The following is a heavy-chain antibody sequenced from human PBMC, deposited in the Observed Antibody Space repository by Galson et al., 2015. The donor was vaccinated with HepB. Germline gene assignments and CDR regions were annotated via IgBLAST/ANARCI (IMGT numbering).Heavy chain of an antibody. J-gene: IGHJ4*02. CDR3: ARVDRDGYPYPYNRFDL. D-gene: IGHD5-24*01. CDR2: IDERGNT. V-gene: IGHV4-34*01. Sequence: ETLSLTCAVSGGTVYGYFWTWFRQPPGKGLEWIGEIDERGNTNDSPSLKGRVAISLGTSKSQFSLNLTSVTAADTAVYFCARVDRDGYPYPYNRFDLWGPGSLVTVSS. CDR1: GGTVYGYF.